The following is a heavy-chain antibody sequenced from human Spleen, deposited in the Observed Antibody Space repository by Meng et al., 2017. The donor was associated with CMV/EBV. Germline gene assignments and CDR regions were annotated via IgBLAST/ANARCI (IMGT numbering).Heavy chain of an antibody. CDR3: ARRGPSYCGVDCLAWFDP. CDR1: GGTLNSFA. J-gene: IGHJ5*02. Sequence: SVKVSCKASGGTLNSFAVSWVRQAPGQGLEWMGGIIPYLGTTNYAQKFQGRVTIIADKSTNTAYMELSSLRSDDTAVYYCARRGPSYCGVDCLAWFDPWGQGTLVTVSS. V-gene: IGHV1-69*10. D-gene: IGHD2-21*01. CDR2: IIPYLGTT.